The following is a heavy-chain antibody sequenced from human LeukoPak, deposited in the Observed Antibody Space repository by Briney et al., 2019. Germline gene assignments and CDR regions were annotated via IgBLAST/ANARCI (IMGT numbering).Heavy chain of an antibody. CDR2: INPSVGST. CDR3: ARRRGEDGMDV. CDR1: GYSFTNYY. J-gene: IGHJ6*04. Sequence: ASVKVSCEASGYSFTNYYMHWVRQAPGQGLEWMGIINPSVGSTSYTQKFQGRVTMTRDTSTSTVYLELSRLTSEDTAVYYCARRRGEDGMDVWGKGTTVTVSS. V-gene: IGHV1-46*01. D-gene: IGHD3-16*01.